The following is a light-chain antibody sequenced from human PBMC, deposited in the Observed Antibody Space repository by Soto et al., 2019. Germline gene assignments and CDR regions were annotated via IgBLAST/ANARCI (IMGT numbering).Light chain of an antibody. V-gene: IGKV1-39*01. CDR3: PQSYSTPRP. J-gene: IGKJ1*01. CDR1: QSISSY. Sequence: DIEVTQNPSSLSASLGDRVTITCRASQSISSYLNWYQQKPGKAPKLLIYAASSLQSGVPSRFSGSGSGTDFTLTISSLQPEDFAPYYCPQSYSTPRPFGQGSKADVK. CDR2: AAS.